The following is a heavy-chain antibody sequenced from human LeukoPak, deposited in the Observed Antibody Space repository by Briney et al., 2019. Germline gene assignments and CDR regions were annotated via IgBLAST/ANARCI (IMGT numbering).Heavy chain of an antibody. D-gene: IGHD4-11*01. V-gene: IGHV3-21*01. CDR2: IRSSSSYI. CDR1: GFTFSSYS. CDR3: ERDPYSGLFDY. Sequence: GGSLRLSCAASGFTFSSYSMNWVRQAPGKGLEWVSSIRSSSSYIYYADSVKGRFTISRDHAKNPLYLQMNSRRAEDTAVYYCERDPYSGLFDYWGQGTLVTASS. J-gene: IGHJ4*02.